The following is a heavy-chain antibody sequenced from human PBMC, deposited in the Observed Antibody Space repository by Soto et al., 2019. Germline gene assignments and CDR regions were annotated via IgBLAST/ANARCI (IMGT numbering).Heavy chain of an antibody. Sequence: GGSLRLSCAASGFTFSSYGMHWVRQAPGKGLEWVAVISYDGSNKYYADSVKGRFTISRDNSKNTLYLQMNSLRAEDTAVYYCAKGEDYYYYGMDVWGQGTTVTVSS. J-gene: IGHJ6*02. CDR2: ISYDGSNK. CDR1: GFTFSSYG. V-gene: IGHV3-30*18. D-gene: IGHD1-26*01. CDR3: AKGEDYYYYGMDV.